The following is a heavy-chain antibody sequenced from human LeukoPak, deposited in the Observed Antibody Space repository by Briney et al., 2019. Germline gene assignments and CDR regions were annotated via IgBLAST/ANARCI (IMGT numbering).Heavy chain of an antibody. V-gene: IGHV3-33*01. Sequence: PGRSLRLSCAASGFTFSSYGMHWVRQAPGKGLEWVAVIWYDGSNKCYADSVKGRFTISRDNSKNTLYLQMNSLRAEDTAVYYCARSLEDYYYYGMDVWGKGTTVTVSS. J-gene: IGHJ6*04. CDR1: GFTFSSYG. CDR2: IWYDGSNK. D-gene: IGHD3-3*01. CDR3: ARSLEDYYYYGMDV.